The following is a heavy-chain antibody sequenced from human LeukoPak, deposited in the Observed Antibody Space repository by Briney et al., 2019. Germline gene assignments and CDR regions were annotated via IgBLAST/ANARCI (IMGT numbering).Heavy chain of an antibody. V-gene: IGHV3-21*01. CDR1: GFTFSNYS. J-gene: IGHJ4*02. CDR2: ISSSSSYI. CDR3: ARVAEAAAFDY. Sequence: KPGGSLRLSCAASGFTFSNYSMNWVRQAPGKGLEWVSSISSSSSYIYYADSMKGRFTISRDNAKNSLYLQMNSLRAEDTAVYYCARVAEAAAFDYWGQGTLVTVSS. D-gene: IGHD6-13*01.